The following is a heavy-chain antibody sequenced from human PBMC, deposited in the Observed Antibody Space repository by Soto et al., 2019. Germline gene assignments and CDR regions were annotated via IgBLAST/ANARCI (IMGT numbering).Heavy chain of an antibody. CDR2: ISYDGSNK. CDR1: GFTFSSYG. J-gene: IGHJ2*01. Sequence: QVQLVESGGGVVQPGRSLRLSCAASGFTFSSYGMHWVRQAPGKGLEWVAAISYDGSNKYYADSVKGRFTISRDNYNNTLYLQMNSLRAEDTAVYYCSKDLSEGSSWLTGGSFDLWGRGPLVTVSS. CDR3: SKDLSEGSSWLTGGSFDL. V-gene: IGHV3-30*18. D-gene: IGHD6-13*01.